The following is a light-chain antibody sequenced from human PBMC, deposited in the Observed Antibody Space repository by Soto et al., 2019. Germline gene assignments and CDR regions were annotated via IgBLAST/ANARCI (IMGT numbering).Light chain of an antibody. CDR1: SSNIGSNY. J-gene: IGLJ3*02. V-gene: IGLV1-47*01. Sequence: QPVLTQPPSASGTPGQRVTISCSGSSSNIGSNYVYWYQQLPGTAPNLLIYRNNQRPSGVPDRFSGSKSGTSASLAISGLRSEDEADYYCAAWDDSLRGWVFGGGTKLTVL. CDR3: AAWDDSLRGWV. CDR2: RNN.